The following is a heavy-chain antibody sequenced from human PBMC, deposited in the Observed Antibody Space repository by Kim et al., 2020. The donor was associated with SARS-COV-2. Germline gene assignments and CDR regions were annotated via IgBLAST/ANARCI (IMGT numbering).Heavy chain of an antibody. D-gene: IGHD6-19*01. V-gene: IGHV4-39*01. Sequence: SETLSLTCTVSGGSVSSSSYYWGWIRQPPGKGLEWIGSIYYGGSIYYNPSLKSRVTISVDTSKNHFSLKLSSVTAADTAVYYCARQEYSSGWTHYYGMD. CDR3: ARQEYSSGWTHYYGMD. J-gene: IGHJ6*01. CDR2: IYYGGSI. CDR1: GGSVSSSSYY.